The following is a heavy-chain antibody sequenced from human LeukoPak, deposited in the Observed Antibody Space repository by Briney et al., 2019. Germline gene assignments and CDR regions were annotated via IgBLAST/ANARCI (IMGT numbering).Heavy chain of an antibody. D-gene: IGHD3-10*01. Sequence: GGSLRLSCAASGFTFDDYAMHWVRQAPGKGLEWVSGISWNSGSIGYADSVKGRFTISRDNAKNSLYLQMNSLGAEDTAVYYCARGRGSGYEYYYYMDVWGKGTTVTISS. CDR2: ISWNSGSI. J-gene: IGHJ6*03. V-gene: IGHV3-9*01. CDR1: GFTFDDYA. CDR3: ARGRGSGYEYYYYMDV.